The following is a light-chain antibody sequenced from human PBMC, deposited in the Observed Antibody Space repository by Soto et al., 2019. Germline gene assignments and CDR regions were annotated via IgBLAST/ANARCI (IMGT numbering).Light chain of an antibody. CDR2: KIS. CDR3: MQATEFPWT. CDR1: QSLVYSDGNTY. Sequence: IVMTQTPLSSPVTLGQPASISCRSSQSLVYSDGNTYLSWLQQRPGQPPRLLIYKISNRLSVVPDRFSGSGAGTDFTLKIRRVEAEDVGLYYCMQATEFPWTFGQGTRVEIK. J-gene: IGKJ1*01. V-gene: IGKV2-24*01.